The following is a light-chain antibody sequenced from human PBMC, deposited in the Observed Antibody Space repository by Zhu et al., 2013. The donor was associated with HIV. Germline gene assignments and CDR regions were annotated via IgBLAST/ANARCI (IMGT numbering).Light chain of an antibody. J-gene: IGLJ1*01. CDR3: SSYAGNNNYV. Sequence: QSVLTQPASVSGSPGQSVTISCTGTSSDVGGYNYVSWYQQHPGKAPKLMIYEVSKRPSAVPDRFFGSKSGNVASLTVSGLQAEDEADYYCSSYAGNNNYVFGSGTKVTV. CDR1: SSDVGGYNY. CDR2: EVS. V-gene: IGLV2-8*01.